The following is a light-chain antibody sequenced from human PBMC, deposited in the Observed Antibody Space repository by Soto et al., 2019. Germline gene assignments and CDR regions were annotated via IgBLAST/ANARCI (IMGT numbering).Light chain of an antibody. V-gene: IGLV6-57*02. CDR1: SGSIASNY. Sequence: NFMLTQPHSVSESPGKTVTISCTGSSGSIASNYVQWYQQRPGSAHTPVIYEDNERPSGVPDRFSGSIDSSSNSASLTISGLKTDDAADYYCQSYHSGNVVFGGGTKLTVL. CDR3: QSYHSGNVV. J-gene: IGLJ2*01. CDR2: EDN.